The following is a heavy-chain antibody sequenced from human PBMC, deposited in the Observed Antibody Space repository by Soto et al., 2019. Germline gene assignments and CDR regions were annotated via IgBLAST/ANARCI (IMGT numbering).Heavy chain of an antibody. D-gene: IGHD3-10*01. CDR1: GFTFSSYA. CDR3: AKVRRFGELRSLY. Sequence: EVQLLESGGGLVQPGGSLRLSCAASGFTFSSYAMSWVRQTPGKGLEWVSAIGVSGDTTYYADSVKGRFTISRDNSKNTLYLLMGSRRAEETALYYCAKVRRFGELRSLYWGQGTLVTVSS. J-gene: IGHJ4*02. V-gene: IGHV3-23*01. CDR2: IGVSGDTT.